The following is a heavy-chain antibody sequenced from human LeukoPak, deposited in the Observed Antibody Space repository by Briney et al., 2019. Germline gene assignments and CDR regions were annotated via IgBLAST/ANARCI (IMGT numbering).Heavy chain of an antibody. V-gene: IGHV4-31*03. CDR3: ARVKSGYGDYRREQKISHYFDY. J-gene: IGHJ4*02. CDR2: IYYSGST. Sequence: SQTLSLTCTVSGGSISSGGYYWSWIRQHPGKGLEWIGYIYYSGSTYYNPSLKSRVTISVDTSKNQFSLKLSSVTAADTAVYYCARVKSGYGDYRREQKISHYFDYWGQGTLVTVSS. D-gene: IGHD4-17*01. CDR1: GGSISSGGYY.